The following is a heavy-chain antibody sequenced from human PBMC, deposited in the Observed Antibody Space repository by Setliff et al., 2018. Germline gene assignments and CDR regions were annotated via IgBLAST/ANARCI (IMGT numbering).Heavy chain of an antibody. Sequence: SETLSLTCTVSGGSISSYYWSWIRQPPGKGLEWIGYIYYSGSTNYNPSLKSRVTISVDTSKNQFSLKLSAVTAADTAVYYCARTPYSSSSGGFDSWGQGILVTVSS. CDR2: IYYSGST. V-gene: IGHV4-59*12. CDR1: GGSISSYY. D-gene: IGHD6-6*01. CDR3: ARTPYSSSSGGFDS. J-gene: IGHJ4*02.